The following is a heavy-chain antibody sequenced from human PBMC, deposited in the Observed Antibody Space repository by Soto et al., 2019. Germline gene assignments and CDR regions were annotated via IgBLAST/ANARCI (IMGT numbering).Heavy chain of an antibody. D-gene: IGHD6-13*01. CDR1: GFTFSSYA. CDR3: AKEYSNAWSCPDY. CDR2: ISGSGGNT. J-gene: IGHJ4*02. V-gene: IGHV3-23*01. Sequence: GGSLRLSCAASGFTFSSYAMSWVRQAPGKGLEWVSAISGSGGNTYYADSVKGRFTISRDDSENTLYLQMNSLRAEDTAVYYCAKEYSNAWSCPDYWGQGTLVTVSS.